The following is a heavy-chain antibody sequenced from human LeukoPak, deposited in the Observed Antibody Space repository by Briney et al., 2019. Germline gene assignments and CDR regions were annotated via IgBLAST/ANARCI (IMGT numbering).Heavy chain of an antibody. Sequence: LGRTYYRSKWYNDYAVSVKSRITINPDTSKNQFSLQLNSVTPEDTAVYYCARDVAPGPFDYWGQGTLVTVSS. CDR2: TYYRSKWYN. D-gene: IGHD2-15*01. CDR3: ARDVAPGPFDY. V-gene: IGHV6-1*01. J-gene: IGHJ4*02.